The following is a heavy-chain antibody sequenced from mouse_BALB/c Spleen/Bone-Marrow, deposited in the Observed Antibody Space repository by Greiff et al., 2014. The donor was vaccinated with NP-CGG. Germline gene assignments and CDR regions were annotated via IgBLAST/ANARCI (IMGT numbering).Heavy chain of an antibody. CDR3: ARGLRHAMDY. D-gene: IGHD2-4*01. J-gene: IGHJ4*01. V-gene: IGHV14-1*02. CDR1: GFNIKDYY. CDR2: IDPENGNT. Sequence: VQLQQSGAELVRPGALVKLSCKASGFNIKDYYMRWVKQRPEQGLEWIGWIDPENGNTIYDPKFQGKASITADTSSNTAYLQLSSLPSEDTAVYYCARGLRHAMDYWGQGTSVTVSS.